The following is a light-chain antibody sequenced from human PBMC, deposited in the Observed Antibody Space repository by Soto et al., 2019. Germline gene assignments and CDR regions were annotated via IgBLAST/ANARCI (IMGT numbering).Light chain of an antibody. Sequence: EIVLTQSPSTLSFCAGQIATLSCRASQSVSSYLAWYQQKPGQAPRLLIYDASNRATGIPARFSGSGSGTDFTLTISSLEPEDFAVYYCQQRSNWPRTFGQGTKVDIK. CDR2: DAS. J-gene: IGKJ1*01. CDR3: QQRSNWPRT. V-gene: IGKV3-11*01. CDR1: QSVSSY.